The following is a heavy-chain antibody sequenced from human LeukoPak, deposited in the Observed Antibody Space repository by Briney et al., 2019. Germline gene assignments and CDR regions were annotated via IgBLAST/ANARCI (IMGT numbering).Heavy chain of an antibody. CDR1: GGTFSSYA. J-gene: IGHJ4*02. Sequence: EASVKVSCKASGGTFSSYAISWVRQAPGQGLEWMGRIIPIFGTANYAQKFQGRVTITTDESTSTAYMELSSLRSEDTAVYYCARGSLVPREGHYLDCWGQGTLVTVSS. CDR3: ARGSLVPREGHYLDC. CDR2: IIPIFGTA. D-gene: IGHD6-6*01. V-gene: IGHV1-69*05.